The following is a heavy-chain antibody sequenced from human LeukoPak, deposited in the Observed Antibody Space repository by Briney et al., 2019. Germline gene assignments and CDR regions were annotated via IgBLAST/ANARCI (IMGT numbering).Heavy chain of an antibody. CDR1: GFTFSNYA. Sequence: GGSLRLSCAASGFTFSNYAMSWVRQAPGKGLEWVSAISGSGGSTYYVDSVKGRFTISRDNSKNTLYLQMNSLRAEDTAVYYCAKEYDSSGYYFDYWGQGTLVTVSS. CDR3: AKEYDSSGYYFDY. CDR2: ISGSGGST. V-gene: IGHV3-23*01. D-gene: IGHD3-22*01. J-gene: IGHJ4*02.